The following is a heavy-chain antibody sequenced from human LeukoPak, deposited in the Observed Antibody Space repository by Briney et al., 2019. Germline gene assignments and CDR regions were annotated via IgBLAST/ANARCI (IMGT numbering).Heavy chain of an antibody. CDR3: AREGGYDFWSGYYQDY. J-gene: IGHJ4*02. D-gene: IGHD3-3*01. CDR1: GFTFSRYA. Sequence: GGSLRLSCATSGFTFSRYAMHWVRQAPGKGLEWVALISYDANIGSNKYYADSVKGRFTISRDNSKNTLYLQTNSLRAEDTAVYYCAREGGYDFWSGYYQDYWGQGTLVTVSS. V-gene: IGHV3-30-3*01. CDR2: ISYDANIGSNK.